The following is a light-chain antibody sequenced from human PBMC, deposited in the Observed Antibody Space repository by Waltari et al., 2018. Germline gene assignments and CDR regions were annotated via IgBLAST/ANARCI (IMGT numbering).Light chain of an antibody. CDR3: QSYDSSLSSVV. CDR1: SSNIGSGFD. CDR2: TDT. V-gene: IGLV1-40*01. J-gene: IGLJ2*01. Sequence: QSVLTQPPSVSGAPGQRVTISCTGSSSNIGSGFDVHWYQQLPGTAPKLLVYTDTNRPSGVPDRCSGSKSGTSASLAITGLQADDEADYYCQSYDSSLSSVVFGGGTKLTVL.